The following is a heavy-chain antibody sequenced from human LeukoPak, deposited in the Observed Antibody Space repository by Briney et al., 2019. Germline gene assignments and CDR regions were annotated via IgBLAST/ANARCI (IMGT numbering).Heavy chain of an antibody. D-gene: IGHD6-19*01. V-gene: IGHV1-46*01. CDR1: GYTFTSYY. J-gene: IGHJ5*02. CDR3: ARDPVAGNNWFDP. CDR2: INPSGGST. Sequence: GASVKVSCKASGYTFTSYYMHWVRQAPGQGLEWMGVINPSGGSTSYTQKFQGRVTMTRDTSTSTVYMELSSLRSEDTAVYYCARDPVAGNNWFDPWGQGTLVTVSS.